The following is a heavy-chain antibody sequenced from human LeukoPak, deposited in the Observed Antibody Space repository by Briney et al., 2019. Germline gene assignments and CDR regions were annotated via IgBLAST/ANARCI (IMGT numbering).Heavy chain of an antibody. CDR3: ARPGNYYRPRFDY. V-gene: IGHV4-39*07. CDR2: INHSGST. CDR1: GGSISSSYSY. J-gene: IGHJ4*02. D-gene: IGHD3-10*01. Sequence: SETLSPTCTVSGGSISSSYSYWSWIRQPPGKGLEWIGEINHSGSTNYNPSLKSRVTISVDTSKNQFSLKLSSVTAADTAVYYCARPGNYYRPRFDYWGQGTLVTVSS.